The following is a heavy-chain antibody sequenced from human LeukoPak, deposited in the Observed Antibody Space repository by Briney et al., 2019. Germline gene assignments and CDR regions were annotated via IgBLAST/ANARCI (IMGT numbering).Heavy chain of an antibody. CDR2: ISSSGSTI. V-gene: IGHV3-48*03. Sequence: PGGSLRLSCAASGFTFRSYEMNWVRQAPGKGLEWVSYISSSGSTIYYADSVKGRFTIYRDNAKNSLYLQMNSLRAEDTAVYYCAELGITMIGGVWGKGTTVTISS. CDR1: GFTFRSYE. D-gene: IGHD3-10*02. CDR3: AELGITMIGGV. J-gene: IGHJ6*04.